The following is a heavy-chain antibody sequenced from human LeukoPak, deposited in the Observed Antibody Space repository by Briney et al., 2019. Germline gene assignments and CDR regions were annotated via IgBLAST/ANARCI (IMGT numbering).Heavy chain of an antibody. CDR3: ARGDYGDYPFDY. CDR1: GYSISSGYY. CDR2: IYHSGST. J-gene: IGHJ4*02. V-gene: IGHV4-38-2*01. D-gene: IGHD4-17*01. Sequence: PSETLSLTCAVSGYSISSGYYWGWIRQPPGKGLEWIGSIYHSGSTYYNPSLKSRVTISVDTSKNQFSPKLSSVTAADTAVYYCARGDYGDYPFDYWGQGTLVTVSS.